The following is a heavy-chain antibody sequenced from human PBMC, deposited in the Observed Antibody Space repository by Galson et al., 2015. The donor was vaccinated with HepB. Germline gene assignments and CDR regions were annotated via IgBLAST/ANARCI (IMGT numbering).Heavy chain of an antibody. V-gene: IGHV1-69*13. Sequence: SVKVSCKASGGTFSSYAISRVRQAPGQGLEWMGGIIPIFGIANYARKFQGRVTITADESTSTAYMELSSLRSEDTAVYYCAYGSRGLYYYYGMDVWGQGTTVTVSS. J-gene: IGHJ6*02. CDR2: IIPIFGIA. CDR1: GGTFSSYA. CDR3: AYGSRGLYYYYGMDV. D-gene: IGHD3-16*01.